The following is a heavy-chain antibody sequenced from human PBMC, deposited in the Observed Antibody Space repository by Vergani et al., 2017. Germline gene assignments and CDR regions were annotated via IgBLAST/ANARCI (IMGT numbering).Heavy chain of an antibody. CDR1: GFTFSSYA. V-gene: IGHV3-23*04. CDR3: AKVGNPSIQYFDY. CDR2: ISGSGGST. J-gene: IGHJ4*02. Sequence: EVHLEESGGGLVQPGGSLRLSCAASGFTFSSYAMSWVRQAPGKGLEWVSAISGSGGSTYYADSVKGRFTISRDNSKNTLYLQMNSLRAEDTAVYYCAKVGNPSIQYFDYWGQGTLVTVSS. D-gene: IGHD1-14*01.